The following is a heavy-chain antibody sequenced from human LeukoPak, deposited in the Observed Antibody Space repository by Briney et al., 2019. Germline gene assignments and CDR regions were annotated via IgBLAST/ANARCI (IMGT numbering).Heavy chain of an antibody. CDR2: ISSSSSYI. CDR3: ARGVGATPYFDY. CDR1: GFTFSSYS. V-gene: IGHV3-21*01. Sequence: GGSLRLSCAASGFTFSSYSMNWVRQAPGKGLEWVSSISSSSSYIYYADSVKGRFTISRDNAKNSLYLQVNSLRAEDTAVYYCARGVGATPYFDYWGQGTLVTVSS. D-gene: IGHD1-26*01. J-gene: IGHJ4*02.